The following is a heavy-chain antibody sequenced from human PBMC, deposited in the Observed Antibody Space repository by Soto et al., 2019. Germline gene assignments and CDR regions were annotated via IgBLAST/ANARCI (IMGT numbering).Heavy chain of an antibody. J-gene: IGHJ4*02. Sequence: EVHLVESGGGLVQPGGSLRLSCAASGLTFTSYSMNWVRQAPGKGLEWVSFISSSSSTIYYADSVKGRFTISRDNAKNSLYLQMNSLRDEDTAVYYCARDRGYTYGFDFWGQGALVTVSS. CDR1: GLTFTSYS. CDR3: ARDRGYTYGFDF. V-gene: IGHV3-48*02. CDR2: ISSSSSTI. D-gene: IGHD5-18*01.